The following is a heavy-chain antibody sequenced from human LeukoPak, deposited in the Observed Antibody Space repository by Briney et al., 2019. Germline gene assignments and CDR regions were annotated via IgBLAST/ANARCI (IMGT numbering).Heavy chain of an antibody. CDR2: INPNSGGT. CDR3: ARDFGADYYGAGSPDY. J-gene: IGHJ4*02. CDR1: GYTFTGYY. V-gene: IGHV1-2*02. Sequence: ASVKVSCKASGYTFTGYYMHWVRQAPGQGLEWMGWINPNSGGTNYAQKFQGRVTLTRETSTSTVYMELSGLRSEDTALYYCARDFGADYYGAGSPDYWGQGTLVTVSS. D-gene: IGHD3-10*01.